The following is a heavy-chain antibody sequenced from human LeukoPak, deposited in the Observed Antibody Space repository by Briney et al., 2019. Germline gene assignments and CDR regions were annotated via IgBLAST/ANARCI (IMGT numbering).Heavy chain of an antibody. CDR1: GGSISSNGYY. CDR2: IYYSGTT. CDR3: ARQVSVYFYYYIDV. V-gene: IGHV4-39*01. Sequence: SETLSLTCTVSGGSISSNGYYWNWIRQPPGKGLEWVGSIYYSGTTYYNSSLKSRVTISEDTSKNRFSLMLTSVTAADTAVYYCARQVSVYFYYYIDVWGEGTTVIVSS. J-gene: IGHJ6*03.